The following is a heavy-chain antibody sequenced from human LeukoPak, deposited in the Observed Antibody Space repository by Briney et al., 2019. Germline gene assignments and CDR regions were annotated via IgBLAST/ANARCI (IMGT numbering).Heavy chain of an antibody. CDR3: AKDRANWAIDD. CDR2: ISYDGNNK. D-gene: IGHD3-16*01. V-gene: IGHV3-30*18. Sequence: PGGSLRLSCAASGFTFSNYGIHWVRQAPGKGLEWVAVISYDGNNKYYADSVKGRFTISRDNSKNTLFLQMNSLRAEDTAVYYCAKDRANWAIDDWGQGTQVTVSS. J-gene: IGHJ4*02. CDR1: GFTFSNYG.